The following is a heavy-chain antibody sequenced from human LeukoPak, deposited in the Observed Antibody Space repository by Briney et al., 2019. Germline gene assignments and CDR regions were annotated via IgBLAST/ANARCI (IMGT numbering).Heavy chain of an antibody. J-gene: IGHJ3*02. CDR3: ANSYYYGSGSYSDAFDI. Sequence: PGRSLRLSCAASGFTFSSYAMPWVRQAPGKGLEWVSAISGSGGSTYYADSVKGRFTISRVNSKNTLYLQMNSLRAEDTAVYYCANSYYYGSGSYSDAFDIWGQGTMVTVSS. V-gene: IGHV3-23*01. CDR2: ISGSGGST. D-gene: IGHD3-10*01. CDR1: GFTFSSYA.